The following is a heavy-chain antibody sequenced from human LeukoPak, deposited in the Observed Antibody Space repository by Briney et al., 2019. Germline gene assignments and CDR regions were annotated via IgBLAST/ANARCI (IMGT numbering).Heavy chain of an antibody. CDR2: INPNSGGT. Sequence: ASVKVSCKASGGTFSSYAISWVRQAPGQGLEWMGRINPNSGGTNYAQKFQGRVTMTRDTSISTAYMELSRLRSDDTAVYYCARVSTSSELHYYFDYWGQGTLVTVSS. CDR1: GGTFSSYA. J-gene: IGHJ4*02. CDR3: ARVSTSSELHYYFDY. D-gene: IGHD1-7*01. V-gene: IGHV1-2*06.